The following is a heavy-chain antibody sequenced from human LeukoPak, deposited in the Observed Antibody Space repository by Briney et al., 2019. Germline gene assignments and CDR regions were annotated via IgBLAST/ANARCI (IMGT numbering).Heavy chain of an antibody. D-gene: IGHD3-9*01. CDR3: ARLHYDVLTGPFDY. CDR1: GITVSTNY. Sequence: PGGSLRLSCAASGITVSTNYMSWVRQAPGKGLEWVSIIYSGGGTYYVDSVKGRFTISRENSKNTLWLQMNSLRAEDTAVYYCARLHYDVLTGPFDYWGQGTLVTVSS. CDR2: IYSGGGT. V-gene: IGHV3-66*04. J-gene: IGHJ4*02.